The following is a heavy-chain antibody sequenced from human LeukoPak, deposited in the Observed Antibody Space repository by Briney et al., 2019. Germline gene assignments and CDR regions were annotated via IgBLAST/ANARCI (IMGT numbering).Heavy chain of an antibody. CDR1: GFTFSSYA. D-gene: IGHD3-9*01. CDR2: ISGSGGST. CDR3: AKGLLRYFDWLSQSLDY. V-gene: IGHV3-23*01. Sequence: GGSLRLSCAASGFTFSSYAMSWVRQAPGKGLEWVSAISGSGGSTYYAGSVKGRFTITRDNSKNTLYLQMNSLRAEDTAVYYRAKGLLRYFDWLSQSLDYWGQGTLVTVSS. J-gene: IGHJ4*02.